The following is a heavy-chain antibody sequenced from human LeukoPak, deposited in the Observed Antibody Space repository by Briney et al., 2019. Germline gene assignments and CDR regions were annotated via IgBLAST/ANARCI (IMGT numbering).Heavy chain of an antibody. CDR2: INHSGSS. CDR3: ARGVTTRYYYYYMDV. D-gene: IGHD4-17*01. Sequence: SETLSLTCAVYGGSFSGYYWSWIRQPPGKGLEWIGEINHSGSSNYNPSLKSRVTISVDTSKNQFSLKLSSVTAADTAVYYCARGVTTRYYYYYMDVWGKGTTVTVSS. CDR1: GGSFSGYY. V-gene: IGHV4-34*01. J-gene: IGHJ6*03.